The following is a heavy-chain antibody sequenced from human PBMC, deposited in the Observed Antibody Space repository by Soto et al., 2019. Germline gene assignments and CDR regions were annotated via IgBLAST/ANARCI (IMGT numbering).Heavy chain of an antibody. J-gene: IGHJ4*02. Sequence: LGESLRISCNGSGYSFTSYWIGWVRQIPGKGLEWMGIIYPGYSDTRYSPSFQGQVTSSADKSISTAYLQWRSLKASDTAMYYCARHEVDSGEYVWGKGTLVTVSS. CDR3: ARHEVDSGEYV. V-gene: IGHV5-51*01. CDR1: GYSFTSYW. D-gene: IGHD4-17*01. CDR2: IYPGYSDT.